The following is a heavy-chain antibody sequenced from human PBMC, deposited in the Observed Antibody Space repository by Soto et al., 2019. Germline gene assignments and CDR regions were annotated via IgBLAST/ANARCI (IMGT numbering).Heavy chain of an antibody. Sequence: GGSQRLSSAASGFTFSSYAMHWVRQAPGKGLEWVAVISYDGSNKYYADAVKGRFTISRDNSKNTLYLQMNSLRAEDTAVYYCARDSEPSSYYYYYGMDVWGQGTTVTVSS. CDR2: ISYDGSNK. CDR3: ARDSEPSSYYYYYGMDV. V-gene: IGHV3-30-3*01. CDR1: GFTFSSYA. J-gene: IGHJ6*02.